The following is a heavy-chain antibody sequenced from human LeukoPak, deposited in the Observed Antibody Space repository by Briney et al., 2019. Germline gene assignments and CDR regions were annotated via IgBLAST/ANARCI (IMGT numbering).Heavy chain of an antibody. Sequence: PGGSLRLSCAASGFTVSSNYMSWVRQAPGKGLEWVSVIYSGGSTYYADSVKGRFTISRDNSKNTLYLQMNSLRAEDTAVYYCASRDYYDSSGHHDAFDIWGQGTMVTVSS. CDR1: GFTVSSNY. V-gene: IGHV3-53*01. J-gene: IGHJ3*02. CDR3: ASRDYYDSSGHHDAFDI. CDR2: IYSGGST. D-gene: IGHD3-22*01.